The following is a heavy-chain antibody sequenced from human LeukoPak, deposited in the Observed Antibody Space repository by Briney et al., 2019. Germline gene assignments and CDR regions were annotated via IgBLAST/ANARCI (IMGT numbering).Heavy chain of an antibody. V-gene: IGHV3-30*18. J-gene: IGHJ4*02. D-gene: IGHD3-22*01. CDR3: AKDVRYYYDSSGYY. CDR2: ISYDGSNK. CDR1: GFTFSTYG. Sequence: AGGSLRLSCAASGFTFSTYGMHWVRQAPGKGLEWVAVISYDGSNKYYADSVKGRFTISRDNSKNTLYLQMNSLRAEDTAVYYCAKDVRYYYDSSGYYWGQGTLVTVSS.